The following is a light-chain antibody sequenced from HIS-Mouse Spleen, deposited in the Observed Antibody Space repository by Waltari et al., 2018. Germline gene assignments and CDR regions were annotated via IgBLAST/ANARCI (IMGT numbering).Light chain of an antibody. J-gene: IGLJ3*02. CDR1: SSYVGGYNY. Sequence: QSALTQPASVSGSPGQSITISCTGTSSYVGGYNYVSWYQQHPGKAPKRMIYEVSNRPSGVSHRFSGSKSGNTASLTISGLQAEDEADYYCSSYTSSSTLWVFGGGTKLTVL. CDR2: EVS. CDR3: SSYTSSSTLWV. V-gene: IGLV2-14*01.